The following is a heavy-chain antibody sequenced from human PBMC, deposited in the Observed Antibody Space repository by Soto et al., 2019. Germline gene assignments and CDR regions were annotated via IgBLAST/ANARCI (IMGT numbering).Heavy chain of an antibody. J-gene: IGHJ6*02. V-gene: IGHV3-48*02. CDR2: ISSSSSSTI. CDR1: GFTFSSYS. D-gene: IGHD3-22*01. CDR3: ARDYYYDSSGYQGYYYYGMDV. Sequence: GGSLRLPCAASGFTFSSYSMNWVRQAPGKGLEWVSYISSSSSSTIYYADSGKGRFTISRDNAKNSLYRQMNSLRDEATAVYYCARDYYYDSSGYQGYYYYGMDVWGQGTTVTVSS.